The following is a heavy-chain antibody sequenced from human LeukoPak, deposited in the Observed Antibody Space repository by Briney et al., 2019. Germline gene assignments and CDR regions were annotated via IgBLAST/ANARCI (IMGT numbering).Heavy chain of an antibody. CDR3: ARRSQLGYYYYGMDV. J-gene: IGHJ6*02. CDR2: IYPGDSDT. V-gene: IGHV5-51*01. Sequence: GESLKSSCKGSGYSFTSYWIGWVRQMPGKGLEWMGIIYPGDSDTRYRPSFQGQVTISADKSISTAYLQWSSLKASDTAIYYCARRSQLGYYYYGMDVWGQGTTVTVSS. D-gene: IGHD6-13*01. CDR1: GYSFTSYW.